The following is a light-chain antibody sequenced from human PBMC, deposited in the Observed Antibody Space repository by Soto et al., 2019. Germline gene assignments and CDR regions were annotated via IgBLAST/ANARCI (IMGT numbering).Light chain of an antibody. CDR1: SSNIGAGYD. V-gene: IGLV1-40*01. J-gene: IGLJ2*01. CDR2: GNS. Sequence: QSVLTQPPSVSGAPGQRVTISCTGSSSNIGAGYDVHWYQQLPGTAPKLLIYGNSNRPSGVPVRFSGSTSGSSASLVITGLRGEDEADYHCQSYDSSLINVAFGGGTQLTVL. CDR3: QSYDSSLINVA.